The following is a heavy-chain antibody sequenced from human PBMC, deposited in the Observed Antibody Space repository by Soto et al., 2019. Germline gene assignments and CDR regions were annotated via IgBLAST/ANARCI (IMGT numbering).Heavy chain of an antibody. CDR1: GFTFRNYN. D-gene: IGHD3-22*01. V-gene: IGHV3-30*18. Sequence: GGSLRLSCAASGFTFRNYNMNWVRQAPGKGLEWVASVSYDGSNKHYADSVKGRFTISRDNSRNTLDLQMNSLRAEDTAVYYCAKDTYYYDRSGHYPHDHWGQGTQVTVSS. J-gene: IGHJ1*01. CDR3: AKDTYYYDRSGHYPHDH. CDR2: VSYDGSNK.